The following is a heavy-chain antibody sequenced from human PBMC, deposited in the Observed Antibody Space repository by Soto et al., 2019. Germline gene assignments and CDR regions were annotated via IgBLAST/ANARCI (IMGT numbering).Heavy chain of an antibody. CDR3: ARDGGGSYYNVDY. CDR2: IYYSGST. Sequence: SKTLSLSCAVSGGSVSSGSYYWIWIRQPPGKGLEWIGYIYYSGSTNYNPSLKSRVTISVDTSKNQFSLKLSSVTAADTAVYYCARDGGGSYYNVDYWGQGTLVTVSS. J-gene: IGHJ4*02. CDR1: GGSVSSGSYY. D-gene: IGHD1-26*01. V-gene: IGHV4-61*01.